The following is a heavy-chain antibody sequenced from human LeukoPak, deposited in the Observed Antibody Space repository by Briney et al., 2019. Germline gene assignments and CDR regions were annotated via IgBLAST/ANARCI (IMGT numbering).Heavy chain of an antibody. Sequence: SETLSLTCSVSGGSVSSGSYYWSWLRQPPGKGLEWIGDIYYSGSTNYNPSLKSRVTISVDTSRNQFSLKLNSVTATDTAVYYCARHYGPWGQGTLVTVSS. CDR2: IYYSGST. CDR3: ARHYGP. J-gene: IGHJ4*02. D-gene: IGHD3-16*01. CDR1: GGSVSSGSYY. V-gene: IGHV4-61*01.